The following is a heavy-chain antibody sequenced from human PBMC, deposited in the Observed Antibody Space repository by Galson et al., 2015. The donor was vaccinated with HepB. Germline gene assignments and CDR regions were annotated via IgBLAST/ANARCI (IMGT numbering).Heavy chain of an antibody. D-gene: IGHD4-17*01. CDR2: IRSKANNYAT. CDR3: TCTVTTGGMDV. V-gene: IGHV3-73*01. Sequence: SLRLSCAASGFTSSGSAMHWVRQASGKGLEWVGRIRSKANNYATAYAASAKGRFTISRDDSKNTAYLQMNSLKTEDTAVYYCTCTVTTGGMDVWGQGTTVTVSS. CDR1: GFTSSGSA. J-gene: IGHJ6*02.